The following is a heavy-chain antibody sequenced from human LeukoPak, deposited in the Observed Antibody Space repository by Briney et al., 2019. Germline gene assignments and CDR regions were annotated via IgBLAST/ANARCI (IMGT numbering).Heavy chain of an antibody. J-gene: IGHJ5*02. D-gene: IGHD3-10*01. Sequence: PSETLSLTCTVSGGSISSYYWSWIRQPPGKGLESIAYIYYSGSTNYNPSLKSRVTISIDTSKNQFSLKLRSVTAADTAVYYCARDRHGSGSAHTFDPWGQGTLVTVSS. V-gene: IGHV4-59*01. CDR1: GGSISSYY. CDR2: IYYSGST. CDR3: ARDRHGSGSAHTFDP.